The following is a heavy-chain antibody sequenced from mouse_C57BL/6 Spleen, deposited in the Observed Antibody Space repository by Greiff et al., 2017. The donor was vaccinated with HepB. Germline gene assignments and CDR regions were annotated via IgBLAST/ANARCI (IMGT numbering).Heavy chain of an antibody. CDR3: ARPYYYGTWFAY. D-gene: IGHD1-1*01. J-gene: IGHJ3*01. V-gene: IGHV5-17*01. Sequence: EVHVLESGGGLVKPGASLKLSCAASGFTFSDYGMHWVRQAPEKGLEWVAYISSGSSTIYYADTVKGRFTISRDNAKNTLFLQMTSLRSEDTAVYYCARPYYYGTWFAYWGQGTLVTVSA. CDR2: ISSGSSTI. CDR1: GFTFSDYG.